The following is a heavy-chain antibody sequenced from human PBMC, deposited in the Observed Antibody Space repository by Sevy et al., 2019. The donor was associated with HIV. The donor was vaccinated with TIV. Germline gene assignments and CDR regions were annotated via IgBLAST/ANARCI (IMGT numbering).Heavy chain of an antibody. CDR3: ARVSGWHLRYGLDV. CDR1: GFNFRSYD. D-gene: IGHD6-19*01. V-gene: IGHV1-8*02. J-gene: IGHJ6*02. Sequence: ASVKVSCEASGFNFRSYDIYWVRQAPGQGLEWMGWMNTNTGNTGFAQKFQGRVTMTRNSSISTAYMKLSNLRSEDTAVYYCARVSGWHLRYGLDVWGQGTTVTVSS. CDR2: MNTNTGNT.